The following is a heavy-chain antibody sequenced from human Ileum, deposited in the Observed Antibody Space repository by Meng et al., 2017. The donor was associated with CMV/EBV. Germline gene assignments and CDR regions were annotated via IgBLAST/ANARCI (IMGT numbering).Heavy chain of an antibody. D-gene: IGHD6-19*01. Sequence: QVRVQESGPGFVKPSQTLSLTCTVSGDSLSTGDYYWSWIRQPPGKGPEWIGYIYYSGSTLYNPSLKSPVTISLDKSKNQFSLRLRSVTAADTAVYFCAREGGGWYFDSWGQGTLVTVSS. CDR3: AREGGGWYFDS. CDR2: IYYSGST. CDR1: GDSLSTGDYY. J-gene: IGHJ4*02. V-gene: IGHV4-30-4*01.